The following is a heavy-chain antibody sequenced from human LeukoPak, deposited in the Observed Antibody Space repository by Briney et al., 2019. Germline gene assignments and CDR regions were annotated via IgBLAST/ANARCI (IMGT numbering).Heavy chain of an antibody. CDR3: ARELPYGDYVFGY. CDR2: ISYDGSNK. J-gene: IGHJ4*02. V-gene: IGHV3-30-3*01. Sequence: GGSLRLSCAASGFTFSSYAMHWVRQAPGKGLEWVAVISYDGSNKYYADSVKGRFTISRDNSKNTLYLQMNSLRAEDTAVYYCARELPYGDYVFGYWGQGTLVTVSS. CDR1: GFTFSSYA. D-gene: IGHD4-17*01.